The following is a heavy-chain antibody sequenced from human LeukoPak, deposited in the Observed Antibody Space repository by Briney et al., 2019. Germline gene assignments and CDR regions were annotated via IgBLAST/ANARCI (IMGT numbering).Heavy chain of an antibody. Sequence: SETLSLTCTVSGGSISSYYWSWIRQPPGKGLEWIGYIYYSGSTNYNPSLKSRVTISVDTSKNQFSLKLSSVTAADTAVYYCARDPGYSYGYSYFEYRGQGTLVTVSS. CDR3: ARDPGYSYGYSYFEY. D-gene: IGHD5-18*01. CDR1: GGSISSYY. J-gene: IGHJ4*02. CDR2: IYYSGST. V-gene: IGHV4-59*01.